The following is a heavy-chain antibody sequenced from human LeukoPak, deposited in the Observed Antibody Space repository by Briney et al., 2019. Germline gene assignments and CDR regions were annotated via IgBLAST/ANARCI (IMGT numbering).Heavy chain of an antibody. V-gene: IGHV4-34*01. CDR2: INHSGST. D-gene: IGHD2-2*01. J-gene: IGHJ5*02. CDR1: GGSFSGYY. CDR3: ARAPRVPAAMRPNWFDP. Sequence: SETLSLTCAVYGGSFSGYYWGWIRQPPGKGLEWIGEINHSGSTNYNPSLKSRVTISVDTSKNQFSLKLSSVTAADTAVYYCARAPRVPAAMRPNWFDPWGQGTLVTVSS.